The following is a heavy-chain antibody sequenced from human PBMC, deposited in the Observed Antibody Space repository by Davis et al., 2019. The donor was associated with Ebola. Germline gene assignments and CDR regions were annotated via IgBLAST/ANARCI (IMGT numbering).Heavy chain of an antibody. Sequence: GGSLRLSCAASGFNFNTYAMSWVRQAPGKGLEWVSSISSNSVYTHYADSVKGRFTISRDNAKNSLFLQLTSLRGDDSAVYYCTTGGWGFGMDVWGQGTTVTVAS. CDR2: ISSNSVYT. J-gene: IGHJ6*02. CDR3: TTGGWGFGMDV. V-gene: IGHV3-21*01. D-gene: IGHD6-19*01. CDR1: GFNFNTYA.